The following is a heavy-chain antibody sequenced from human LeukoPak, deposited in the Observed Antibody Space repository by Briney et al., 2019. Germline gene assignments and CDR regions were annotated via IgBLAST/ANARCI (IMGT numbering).Heavy chain of an antibody. Sequence: SETLSLTCAVYGGSFSGYYWNWIRQPPGKGLEWIGEINHSGSTNYNPSLKSRVTISVDTSKNQFSLKLSSVTAADTAVYYCARSSACGGDCYSQAFDIWGQGTMVTVSS. CDR1: GGSFSGYY. CDR2: INHSGST. D-gene: IGHD2-21*02. V-gene: IGHV4-34*01. J-gene: IGHJ3*02. CDR3: ARSSACGGDCYSQAFDI.